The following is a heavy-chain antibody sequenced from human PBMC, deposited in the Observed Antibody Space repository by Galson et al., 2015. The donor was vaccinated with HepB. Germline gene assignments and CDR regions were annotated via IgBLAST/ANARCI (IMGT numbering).Heavy chain of an antibody. CDR1: GFTFSSYS. CDR3: ARDNVYYDSEMGY. Sequence: SLRLSCAASGFTFSSYSMNWVRQAPGKGLEWVSYISSSSSTIYYADSVKGRFTISRDNAKNSLYLQMNSLRAEDTAVYYCARDNVYYDSEMGYWGQGTLVTVSS. J-gene: IGHJ4*02. D-gene: IGHD3-22*01. V-gene: IGHV3-48*01. CDR2: ISSSSSTI.